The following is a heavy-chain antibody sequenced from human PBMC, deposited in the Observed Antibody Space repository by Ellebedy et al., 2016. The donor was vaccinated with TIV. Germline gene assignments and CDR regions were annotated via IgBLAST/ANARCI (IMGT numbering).Heavy chain of an antibody. CDR3: ARRGSYGDYAVQINSWFDT. V-gene: IGHV3-7*01. J-gene: IGHJ5*02. D-gene: IGHD4-17*01. CDR2: IYQDGGVQ. Sequence: GESLKISCAASGFSFRSYWMSWVRQAPGKGLEWVANIYQDGGVQYYVDSVKGRFTISRDNADNSLFLQMNSLRAADTAVYYCARRGSYGDYAVQINSWFDTWGRGTLDAVSS. CDR1: GFSFRSYW.